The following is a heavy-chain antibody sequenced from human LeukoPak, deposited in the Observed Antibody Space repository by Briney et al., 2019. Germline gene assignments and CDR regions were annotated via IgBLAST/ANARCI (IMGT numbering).Heavy chain of an antibody. CDR2: INHRGST. CDR1: GRSFSVYY. V-gene: IGHV4-34*01. CDR3: ARDRAES. J-gene: IGHJ5*02. Sequence: SETLSLTCAVEGRSFSVYYWSWIRQPAGEGLEWIGEINHRGSTNYNPSLKSRVTMSVDTSKNNFSLKLSSVTAADTAVYYCARDRAESWGQGTLVTVSS. D-gene: IGHD4/OR15-4a*01.